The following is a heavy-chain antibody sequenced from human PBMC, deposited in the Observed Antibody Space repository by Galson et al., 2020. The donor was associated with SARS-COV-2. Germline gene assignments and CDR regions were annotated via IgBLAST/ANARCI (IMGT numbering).Heavy chain of an antibody. V-gene: IGHV1-24*01. CDR2: FDPEDGET. J-gene: IGHJ5*02. CDR1: GYTLTELS. D-gene: IGHD3-10*01. Sequence: ASVKVSCKVSGYTLTELSMHWVRQAPGKGLEWMGGFDPEDGETIYAQKFQGRVTMTEDTSTDTAYMELSSLRSEDTAVYYCATSSPYYYGSGSYLSWFDPWGQGTLVTVSS. CDR3: ATSSPYYYGSGSYLSWFDP.